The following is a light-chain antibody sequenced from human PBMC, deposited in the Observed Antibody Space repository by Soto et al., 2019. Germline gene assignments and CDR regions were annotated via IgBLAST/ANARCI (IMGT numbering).Light chain of an antibody. Sequence: EVVMTQSPATLSVSPGERATLSCRASQSVNANLAWYQQKPGQAPRLLIHGASSRATGIPARFSGSGFGTEFILTLSSLQSEDFAVYYCQQYNTWLWTFGQGTKVEI. V-gene: IGKV3-15*01. CDR3: QQYNTWLWT. CDR1: QSVNAN. CDR2: GAS. J-gene: IGKJ1*01.